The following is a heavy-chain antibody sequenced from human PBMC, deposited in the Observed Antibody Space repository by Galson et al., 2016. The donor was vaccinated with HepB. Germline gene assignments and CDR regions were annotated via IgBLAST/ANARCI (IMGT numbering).Heavy chain of an antibody. D-gene: IGHD3-9*01. Sequence: SLRLSCAASGFTFSDHAMNWVRQAPGKGLEWISHNSRENNRIDYADSVKGRFTVSRDNGKNSLYLQMNSLRVEDTAVYYCVRDHDWAFDYWGQGLLVTVSS. CDR1: GFTFSDHA. CDR2: NSRENNRI. V-gene: IGHV3-48*01. CDR3: VRDHDWAFDY. J-gene: IGHJ4*02.